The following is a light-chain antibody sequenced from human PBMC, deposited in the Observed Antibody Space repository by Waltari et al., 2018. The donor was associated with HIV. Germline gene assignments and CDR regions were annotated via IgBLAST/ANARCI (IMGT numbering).Light chain of an antibody. J-gene: IGLJ2*01. Sequence: SSVLTQPPSVSVAPGPTVSMTCAGHNVGSKDVHWYQQKPGQAPVLVVYDESNRPPGIPERFSGSKSGNTATLSISRVEVGDGADYYCQVWDIISAYVIFGGGTKLTVL. CDR2: DES. V-gene: IGLV3-21*02. CDR3: QVWDIISAYVI. CDR1: NVGSKD.